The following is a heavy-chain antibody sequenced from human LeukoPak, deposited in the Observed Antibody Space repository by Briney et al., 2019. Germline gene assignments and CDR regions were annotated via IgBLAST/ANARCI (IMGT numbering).Heavy chain of an antibody. CDR1: GGSISYYY. J-gene: IGHJ6*02. CDR2: IYYSGTT. V-gene: IGHV4-59*01. CDR3: AREDPQTTVPEGVDA. Sequence: SETLSLTCTVSGGSISYYYWSWIRQSPGKGLEWIGYIYYSGTTNYNPSLKSRVTISVDTSKNQFSLQLRSVTAADTAVYYCAREDPQTTVPEGVDAWGQGTTVTVSS. D-gene: IGHD4-17*01.